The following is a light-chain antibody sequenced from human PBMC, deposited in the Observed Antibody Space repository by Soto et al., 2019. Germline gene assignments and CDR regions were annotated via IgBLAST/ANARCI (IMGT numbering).Light chain of an antibody. V-gene: IGLV2-18*02. Sequence: LTQPPSVSGSPGQSVTISCSGTSSDVGSYNRVSWYQQPPGTAPKLMIYEVSNRPSGVPDRFSGSKSGNTASLTISGLQAEDEADYYCSSYTGSSTYVFGTGTKVTVL. J-gene: IGLJ1*01. CDR2: EVS. CDR3: SSYTGSSTYV. CDR1: SSDVGSYNR.